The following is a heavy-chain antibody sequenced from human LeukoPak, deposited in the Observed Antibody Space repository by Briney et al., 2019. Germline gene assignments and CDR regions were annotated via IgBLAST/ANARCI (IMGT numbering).Heavy chain of an antibody. CDR2: MNPNSGKT. CDR3: ARGRVADIAFDM. D-gene: IGHD2-15*01. J-gene: IGHJ3*02. V-gene: IGHV1-8*01. Sequence: GASVKVSCKASGYTFTSYDINWVRQATGQGLEWMGWMNPNSGKTAYAEKFQGRVTFTRNTSIRTAYMEMSGLRSEDTAVYYCARGRVADIAFDMWGQGTMVTVSS. CDR1: GYTFTSYD.